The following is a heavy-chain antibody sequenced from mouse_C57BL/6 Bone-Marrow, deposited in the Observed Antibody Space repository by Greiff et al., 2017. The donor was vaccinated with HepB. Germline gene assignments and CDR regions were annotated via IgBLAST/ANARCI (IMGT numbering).Heavy chain of an antibody. Sequence: QVQLQQSGAELVRPGASVKLSCKASGYTFTSYWMHWVKQRPGQGLEWIGMIHPNSGSTNYNEKFKSKATLTVDKSSSTAYMQLSSLTSEDSAVYYCARGSMGWTFAYWGQGTLVTVSA. J-gene: IGHJ3*01. CDR3: ARGSMGWTFAY. V-gene: IGHV1-64*01. D-gene: IGHD2-10*02. CDR2: IHPNSGST. CDR1: GYTFTSYW.